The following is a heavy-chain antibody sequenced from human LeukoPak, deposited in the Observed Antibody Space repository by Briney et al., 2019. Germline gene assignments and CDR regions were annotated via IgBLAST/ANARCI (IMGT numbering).Heavy chain of an antibody. V-gene: IGHV1-2*02. D-gene: IGHD3-22*01. Sequence: ASVKVSCKVSGYTLTELSMHWVRQAPGQGLEWMGWINPNSDGTNYAQKFQGRVTMTRDTSISTAYMELSRLRSDDTAVYYCARSYDSSYNWFDPWGQGTLVTVSS. CDR3: ARSYDSSYNWFDP. CDR1: GYTLTELS. J-gene: IGHJ5*02. CDR2: INPNSDGT.